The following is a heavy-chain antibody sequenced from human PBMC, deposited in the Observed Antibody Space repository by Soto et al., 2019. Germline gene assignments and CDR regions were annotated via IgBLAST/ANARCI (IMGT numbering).Heavy chain of an antibody. CDR3: YRGDYESWFDP. CDR1: GGSISSGDYY. V-gene: IGHV4-30-4*01. D-gene: IGHD4-17*01. Sequence: SETLSLTCTVSGGSISSGDYYWSWIRQPPGKGLEWIGYIYYSGSTYYNPSLKSRVTISVDTSKNQFSLKLSSVTAADTAVYYCYRGDYESWFDPWGQGTLVTVSS. J-gene: IGHJ5*02. CDR2: IYYSGST.